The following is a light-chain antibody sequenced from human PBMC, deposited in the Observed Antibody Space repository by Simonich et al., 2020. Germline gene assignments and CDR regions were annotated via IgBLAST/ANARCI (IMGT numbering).Light chain of an antibody. Sequence: QSALTQPRSVSGSPGQSVTLSCPGTSSDVGGYNLVSWYQQHPGKAPKLMIYEGSKRPSGVSNRFSGSKSGNTASLTISGLQAEDEADYYCCSYAGSSTLVFGGGTKLTVL. J-gene: IGLJ3*02. CDR3: CSYAGSSTLV. CDR2: EGS. CDR1: SSDVGGYNL. V-gene: IGLV2-23*01.